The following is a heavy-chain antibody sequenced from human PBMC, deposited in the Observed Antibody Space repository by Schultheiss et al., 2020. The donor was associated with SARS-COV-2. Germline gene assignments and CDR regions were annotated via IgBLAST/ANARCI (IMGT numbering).Heavy chain of an antibody. D-gene: IGHD5-18*01. CDR1: GGSISSSSYY. Sequence: SQTLSLTCTVSGGSISSSSYYWGWIRQPPGKGLEWIGSIYYSGSTYYNPSLKSRVTISVDTSKNQFSLKLSSVTAADTAVYYCARIRRYSYGYDYWGQGTLVTVSS. V-gene: IGHV4-39*01. J-gene: IGHJ4*02. CDR2: IYYSGST. CDR3: ARIRRYSYGYDY.